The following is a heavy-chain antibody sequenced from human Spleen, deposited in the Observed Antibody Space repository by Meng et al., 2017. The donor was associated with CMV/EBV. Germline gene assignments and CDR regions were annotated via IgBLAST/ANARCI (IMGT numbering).Heavy chain of an antibody. CDR2: IYPDDSDI. J-gene: IGHJ4*02. Sequence: GESLKISCQGSGYSVSNYWIGWVRQLPGKGLEWMAIIYPDDSDIKYSPSFQGQVTSSADNSISTAYKQCSSLKASDTAIYYCARLEWELLPFDYWGQGTLVTVSS. CDR3: ARLEWELLPFDY. D-gene: IGHD1-26*01. V-gene: IGHV5-51*01. CDR1: GYSVSNYW.